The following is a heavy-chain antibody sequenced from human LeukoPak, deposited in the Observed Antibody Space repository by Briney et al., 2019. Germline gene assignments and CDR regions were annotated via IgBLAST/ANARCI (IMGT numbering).Heavy chain of an antibody. J-gene: IGHJ3*02. CDR1: GSTFTRYG. CDR2: IGAYNGNT. V-gene: IGHV1-18*01. CDR3: ASTRHDSSGYVRTGDAFDI. Sequence: GASVKVSCSASGSTFTRYGISWGRQAPGQGVGWMGWIGAYNGNTNYAQKLQGRVTMTTDTSSSTAYIQQRSLRSDDTAVYYCASTRHDSSGYVRTGDAFDIWGQGTMVTVSS. D-gene: IGHD3-22*01.